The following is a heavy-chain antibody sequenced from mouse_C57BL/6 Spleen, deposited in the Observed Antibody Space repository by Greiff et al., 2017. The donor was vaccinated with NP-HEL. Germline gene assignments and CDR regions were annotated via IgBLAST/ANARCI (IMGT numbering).Heavy chain of an antibody. V-gene: IGHV1-39*01. CDR3: ARCGSVEGYYAMDY. CDR1: GYSFTDYN. J-gene: IGHJ4*01. CDR2: INPNYGTT. Sequence: VHVKQSGPELVKPGASVKISCKASGYSFTDYNMNWVKQSNGKSLEWIGVINPNYGTTSYNQKFKGKATLTVDQSSSTAYMQLNSLTSEDSAVYYCARCGSVEGYYAMDYWGQGTSVTVSS.